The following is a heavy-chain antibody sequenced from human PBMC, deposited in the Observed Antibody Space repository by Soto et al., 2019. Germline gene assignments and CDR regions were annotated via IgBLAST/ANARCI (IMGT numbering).Heavy chain of an antibody. CDR3: ARAQYCSSTSCYAGAFDI. D-gene: IGHD2-2*01. Sequence: ASVKXSCXXSGXTXTXXYXXXXXXXPGQGXXXMGWXXPNSGGTNHAQKFQGWVTMTRDTSISTAYMELSRLRSDDTAVYYCARAQYCSSTSCYAGAFDIWGQGTMVTVSS. J-gene: IGHJ3*02. V-gene: IGHV1-2*04. CDR2: XXPNSGGT. CDR1: GXTXTXXY.